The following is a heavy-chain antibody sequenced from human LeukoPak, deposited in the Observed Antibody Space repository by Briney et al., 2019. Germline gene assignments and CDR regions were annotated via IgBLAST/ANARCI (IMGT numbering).Heavy chain of an antibody. Sequence: GGSLRLSCAASGFTFSSYGMHWVRQAPGKGLEWVAFIRYDGSNKYYADSAKGRFTISRDNSKNTLYVQMNSLRAEDTAVYYCAKEGYSRGYYSYYYMDVWGKGTTVTVSS. CDR1: GFTFSSYG. D-gene: IGHD6-13*01. J-gene: IGHJ6*03. CDR2: IRYDGSNK. CDR3: AKEGYSRGYYSYYYMDV. V-gene: IGHV3-30*02.